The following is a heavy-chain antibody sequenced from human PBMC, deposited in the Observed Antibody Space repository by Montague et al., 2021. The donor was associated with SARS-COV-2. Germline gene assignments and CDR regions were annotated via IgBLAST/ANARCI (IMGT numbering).Heavy chain of an antibody. Sequence: SLRLSCAASGFTFSSYSMNWVRQAPGKGLEWVSSISSSSSYIYYADSVKGRFTISRDNAENSLYLQMNSLRAEDTAVYYCARDYDSSGYLPSYFDYWGQGTTVTVSS. J-gene: IGHJ4*02. V-gene: IGHV3-21*01. CDR3: ARDYDSSGYLPSYFDY. D-gene: IGHD3-22*01. CDR1: GFTFSSYS. CDR2: ISSSSSYI.